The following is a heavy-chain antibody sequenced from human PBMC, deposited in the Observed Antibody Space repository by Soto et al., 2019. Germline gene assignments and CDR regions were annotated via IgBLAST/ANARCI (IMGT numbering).Heavy chain of an antibody. V-gene: IGHV1-18*04. CDR3: ARVQLLPNPAADF. J-gene: IGHJ4*02. D-gene: IGHD3-10*01. CDR2: ISARSGDT. Sequence: ASVKVSCKASGYTFTTYGIIWVRQAPGQRLEWLGWISARSGDTNYAQGFQGRVTLTTDTSTSTAYMELMTLRSDDTAVYFRARVQLLPNPAADFWGQGTLVTVSS. CDR1: GYTFTTYG.